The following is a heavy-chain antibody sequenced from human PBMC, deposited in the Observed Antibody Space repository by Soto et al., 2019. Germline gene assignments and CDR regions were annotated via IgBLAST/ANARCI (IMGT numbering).Heavy chain of an antibody. V-gene: IGHV1-8*02. Sequence: ASVKVSCKASGYTFTSYGISWVRQATGQGLEWMGWMSPNSANTGYAQKFQGRVTMTRNTSISTAYMELSSLRSEDTAVYYCAREGYSSSTGSRARWTVPRDPGTMRTVSS. J-gene: IGHJ5*02. D-gene: IGHD6-6*01. CDR1: GYTFTSYG. CDR2: MSPNSANT. CDR3: AREGYSSSTGSRARWTVP.